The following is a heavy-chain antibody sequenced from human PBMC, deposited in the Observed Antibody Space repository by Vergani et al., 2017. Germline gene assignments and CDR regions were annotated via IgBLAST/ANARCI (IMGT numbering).Heavy chain of an antibody. CDR2: ISWNSGSI. J-gene: IGHJ4*02. V-gene: IGHV3-9*01. CDR1: GFTFDDYA. CDR3: AKHFRGWGIDY. Sequence: EVQLVESGGGLVQPGRSLRLSCAASGFTFDDYAMHWVRQAPGKGLEWVSGISWNSGSIGYADSVKGRFTISRDNAKNSLYLQMNSLRAEDTALYYCAKHFRGWGIDYWGQGTQVIVSS. D-gene: IGHD3-16*01.